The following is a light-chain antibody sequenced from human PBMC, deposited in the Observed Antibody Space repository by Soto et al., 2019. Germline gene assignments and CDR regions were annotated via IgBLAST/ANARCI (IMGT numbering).Light chain of an antibody. V-gene: IGKV3-15*01. J-gene: IGKJ1*01. CDR3: QQYENWPRT. Sequence: EIVLIQSPATLSLSAGERATLSCRASQSVGSYLAWYQQKPGQAPRLLIYGASTRATGIPARFSGSGSGTEFTLTISSLQSEDFAVYYCQQYENWPRTFGQGTKVDIK. CDR2: GAS. CDR1: QSVGSY.